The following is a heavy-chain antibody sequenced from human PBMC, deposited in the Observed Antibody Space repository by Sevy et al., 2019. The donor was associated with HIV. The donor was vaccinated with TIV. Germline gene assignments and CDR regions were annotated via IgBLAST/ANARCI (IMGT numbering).Heavy chain of an antibody. J-gene: IGHJ3*01. CDR3: ARERDRQALNV. Sequence: GGSLRLSCAASGFTFGSYAMHWVRQAPGKGLEWLAFISYVGSRKYYADSVKGRFTISRDNSKNTLFMQVNSLRAEDTALYYCARERDRQALNVWGQGTMVTVSS. CDR2: ISYVGSRK. V-gene: IGHV3-30-3*01. CDR1: GFTFGSYA.